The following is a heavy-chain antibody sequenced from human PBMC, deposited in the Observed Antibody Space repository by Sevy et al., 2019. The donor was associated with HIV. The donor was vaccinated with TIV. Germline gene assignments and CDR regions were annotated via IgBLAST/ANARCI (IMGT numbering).Heavy chain of an antibody. Sequence: LSLTCAASGFTFSSYAMSWVRQAPGKGLEWVSFISGSGGSTYYADSVKGRFTISRDNSKNTLYLQMNSLRAEDTAVYYCAKDRFLEWLFYYFDYWGQGTLVTVSS. J-gene: IGHJ4*02. CDR3: AKDRFLEWLFYYFDY. CDR2: ISGSGGST. CDR1: GFTFSSYA. V-gene: IGHV3-23*01. D-gene: IGHD3-3*01.